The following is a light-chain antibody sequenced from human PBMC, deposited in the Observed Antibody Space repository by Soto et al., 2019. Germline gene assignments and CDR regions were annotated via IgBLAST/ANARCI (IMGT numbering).Light chain of an antibody. Sequence: ELLLTQSPAHLSLSPGERATLSCRARQSVSSSYLAWYQQRPGQAPRLLIYDASNRATGVPARFSGSGSGTDFTLTISSLEPEDFAVYYCQQRSSWPPTFGQGTRLEIK. CDR2: DAS. J-gene: IGKJ5*01. CDR1: QSVSSSY. CDR3: QQRSSWPPT. V-gene: IGKV3-11*01.